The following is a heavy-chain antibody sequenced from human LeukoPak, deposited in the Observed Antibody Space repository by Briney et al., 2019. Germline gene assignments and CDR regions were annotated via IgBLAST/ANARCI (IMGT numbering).Heavy chain of an antibody. CDR2: ISGSGVST. CDR1: GFTFTNHA. CDR3: AKGHSDFGTGFDL. Sequence: GGCLRLSCGASGFTFTNHAMTWVRQTPGKGLESVSVISGSGVSTYYADSVKGRFTISRDNSKNTLYLQMSSLRAEDTAIYYCAKGHSDFGTGFDLWGQGTLVTVSS. V-gene: IGHV3-23*01. J-gene: IGHJ4*02. D-gene: IGHD4-17*01.